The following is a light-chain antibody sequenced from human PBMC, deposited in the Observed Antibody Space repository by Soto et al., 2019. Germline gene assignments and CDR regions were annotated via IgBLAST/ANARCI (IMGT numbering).Light chain of an antibody. Sequence: QSVLTQPPSVSGAPGQRVTISCTGSRSNIGAGYDVHWYQQIPGTAPKLLIYRNHDRPSGVPDRFSGPKSGTSASLAITGLQAEDEADYSCSSYTSSSFVVFGGGTKLTVL. CDR1: RSNIGAGYD. J-gene: IGLJ2*01. CDR2: RNH. CDR3: SSYTSSSFVV. V-gene: IGLV1-40*01.